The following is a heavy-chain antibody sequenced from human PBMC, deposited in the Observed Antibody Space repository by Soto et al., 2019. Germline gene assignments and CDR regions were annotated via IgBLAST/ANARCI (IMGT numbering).Heavy chain of an antibody. V-gene: IGHV3-7*05. D-gene: IGHD2-15*01. J-gene: IGHJ6*02. CDR2: IKQDGIEK. CDR1: GFTFSSYW. Sequence: GGSLRLSCAASGFTFSSYWMSWVRQAPGKGLEWVANIKQDGIEKYYVDSVKGRFTISRDNAKNSLYLQMNSLRAEDTAVYYCARVPAMVVATLDYYYYGMDVWGQGTTVTVSS. CDR3: ARVPAMVVATLDYYYYGMDV.